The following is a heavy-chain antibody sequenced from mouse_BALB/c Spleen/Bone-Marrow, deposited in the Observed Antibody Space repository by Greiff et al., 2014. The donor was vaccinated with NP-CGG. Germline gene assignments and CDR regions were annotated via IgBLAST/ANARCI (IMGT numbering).Heavy chain of an antibody. J-gene: IGHJ2*01. CDR2: IYPGDGDS. CDR1: GYAFRSNW. V-gene: IGHV1-80*01. Sequence: VLLQQSGAELVRPGSSVKISCKASGYAFRSNWMNWVKQRPGQGLEWIGRIYPGDGDSKYNGKFKGKATLTADKSSSTAYMQLSRRTSKASEVYFCAREYGNYFDYWGQGTTLSVSS. D-gene: IGHD2-10*02. CDR3: AREYGNYFDY.